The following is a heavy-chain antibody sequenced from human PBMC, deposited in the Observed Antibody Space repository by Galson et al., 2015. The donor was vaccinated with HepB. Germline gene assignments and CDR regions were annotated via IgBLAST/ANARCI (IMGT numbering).Heavy chain of an antibody. J-gene: IGHJ4*02. CDR3: ARAGDRLGYCTNGVCSSGLFDY. CDR1: GGTFSSYT. V-gene: IGHV1-69*13. Sequence: SVKVSCKASGGTFSSYTISWVRQAPGQGLEWMGGIIPIVGTANYAQKFQGRVTITADESTSTAYMELSSLRAEDTAVYYCARAGDRLGYCTNGVCSSGLFDYWGQGTLVTVSS. CDR2: IIPIVGTA. D-gene: IGHD2-8*01.